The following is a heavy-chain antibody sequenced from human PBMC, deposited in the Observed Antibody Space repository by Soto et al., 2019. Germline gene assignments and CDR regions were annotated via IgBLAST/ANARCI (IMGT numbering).Heavy chain of an antibody. CDR3: ARGRGENYDFWSGSHTLTWFDY. Sequence: SETLSLTCAVYGGSFSGYYWSWIRQPPGKGLEWIGEINHSGSTNYNPSLKSRVTISVDTSKNQFSLKLSSVTAADTAVYYCARGRGENYDFWSGSHTLTWFDYWGQGTLVTVSS. J-gene: IGHJ4*02. V-gene: IGHV4-34*01. D-gene: IGHD3-3*01. CDR1: GGSFSGYY. CDR2: INHSGST.